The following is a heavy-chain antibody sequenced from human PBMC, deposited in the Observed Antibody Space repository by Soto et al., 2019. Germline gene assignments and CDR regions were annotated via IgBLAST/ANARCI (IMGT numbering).Heavy chain of an antibody. CDR1: GGSISGYY. CDR3: AKVRDDHSYFFDY. D-gene: IGHD6-6*01. J-gene: IGHJ4*02. Sequence: LSLTCTVSGGSISGYYWSWIRQPPGKGLEWIGYIYYSGSTTYNPSLKSPVTISVDTSRNQFSLKLSSVTAADTAVYYCAKVRDDHSYFFDYWGQGILVTVSS. CDR2: IYYSGST. V-gene: IGHV4-59*01.